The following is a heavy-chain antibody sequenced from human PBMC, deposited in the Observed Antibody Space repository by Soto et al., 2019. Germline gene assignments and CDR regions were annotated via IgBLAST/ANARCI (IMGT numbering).Heavy chain of an antibody. D-gene: IGHD2-15*01. CDR1: GFTFSSYA. Sequence: GGSLRLSCAASGFTFSSYAMHWVRQAPGKGLEWVAVISYDGSNKYYADSVKGRFTISRDNSKNTLYLQMNSLRAEDTAVYYCARDREVVVVVAAYYGMDVWGQGTTVTVSS. V-gene: IGHV3-30-3*01. J-gene: IGHJ6*02. CDR2: ISYDGSNK. CDR3: ARDREVVVVVAAYYGMDV.